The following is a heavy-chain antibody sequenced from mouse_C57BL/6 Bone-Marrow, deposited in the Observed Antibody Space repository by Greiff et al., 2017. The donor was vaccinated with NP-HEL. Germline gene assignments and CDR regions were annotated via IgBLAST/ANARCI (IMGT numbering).Heavy chain of an antibody. Sequence: VKLVESGPGLVAPSQSLSITCTVSGFSLTSYAISWVRQPPGKGLEWLGVIWTGGGTNYNSALKSRLSISKDNSKSQVFLKMNSLQADDTARYYCARTPVVATKDYFDYWGQGTTLTVSS. V-gene: IGHV2-9-1*01. CDR2: IWTGGGT. J-gene: IGHJ2*01. CDR3: ARTPVVATKDYFDY. CDR1: GFSLTSYA. D-gene: IGHD1-1*01.